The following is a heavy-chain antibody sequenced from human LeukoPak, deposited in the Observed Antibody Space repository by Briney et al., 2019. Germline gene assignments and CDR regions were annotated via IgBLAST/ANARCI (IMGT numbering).Heavy chain of an antibody. J-gene: IGHJ6*02. Sequence: GGSLRLSCAASGFSFSTYAMSWVRQAPGKGLEWVSGINGSGGNTYYADSVKGRFTISRDNSKNTLYLQMNSLRAEDTAVYYCAKVTTLYCGMDVWGQGTTVTVSS. V-gene: IGHV3-23*01. CDR2: INGSGGNT. D-gene: IGHD4-11*01. CDR3: AKVTTLYCGMDV. CDR1: GFSFSTYA.